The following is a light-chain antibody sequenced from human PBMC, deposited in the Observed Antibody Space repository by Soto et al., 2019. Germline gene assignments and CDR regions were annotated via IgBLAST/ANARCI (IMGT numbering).Light chain of an antibody. CDR3: QQYNSYPWT. CDR2: KAS. J-gene: IGKJ1*01. CDR1: QSISTW. Sequence: DIQMTQSPSTLSASVGDSVPITCRASQSISTWLAWYQQKPGKALKVLIFKASSLESGVPSRFSGSGSGTEFTLTISSLQPDDFATYYCQQYNSYPWTVGQGTKVDIK. V-gene: IGKV1-5*03.